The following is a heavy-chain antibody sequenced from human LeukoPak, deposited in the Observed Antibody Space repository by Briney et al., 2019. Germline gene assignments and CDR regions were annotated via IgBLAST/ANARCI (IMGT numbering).Heavy chain of an antibody. V-gene: IGHV3-33*01. D-gene: IGHD1-26*01. CDR3: ARGAKPHYYYYGMDV. CDR2: IWYDGSNK. Sequence: GGSLRLSCAASGFTFSSYGMHWVRQAPGKGLEWVAVIWYDGSNKYYADSVKGRFTISRDNSKNTLYLQMNSLRAEDTAVYYCARGAKPHYYYYGMDVWGKGTTVTVSS. J-gene: IGHJ6*04. CDR1: GFTFSSYG.